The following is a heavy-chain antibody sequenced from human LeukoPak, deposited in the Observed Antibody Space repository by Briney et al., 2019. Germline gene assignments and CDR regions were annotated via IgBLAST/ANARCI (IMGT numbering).Heavy chain of an antibody. Sequence: RGESLKISCKGSGYSFTSYWIGWVRQMPGKGLEWMGIIYPGDSDTRYSPSFQGQVTISADKSISTAYLRWSSLKASDTAMYYCARHDYGDSNGIDYWGQGTLVTVSS. CDR3: ARHDYGDSNGIDY. CDR2: IYPGDSDT. D-gene: IGHD4-17*01. J-gene: IGHJ4*02. CDR1: GYSFTSYW. V-gene: IGHV5-51*01.